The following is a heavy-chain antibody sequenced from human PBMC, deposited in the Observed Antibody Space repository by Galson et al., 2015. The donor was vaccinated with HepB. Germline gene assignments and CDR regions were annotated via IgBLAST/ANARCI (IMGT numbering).Heavy chain of an antibody. CDR3: ARFSSSYYGVDY. D-gene: IGHD1-26*01. CDR2: IRSKAYGGTT. CDR1: GFNFGDHA. V-gene: IGHV3-49*03. Sequence: SLRLSCAASGFNFGDHAMNWFRQAPGKGLEWVGFIRSKAYGGTTEYAASVKDRFTISRDDSKSIAYLQINSLKTDDTAVYYCARFSSSYYGVDYWGQGTLVTVSS. J-gene: IGHJ4*02.